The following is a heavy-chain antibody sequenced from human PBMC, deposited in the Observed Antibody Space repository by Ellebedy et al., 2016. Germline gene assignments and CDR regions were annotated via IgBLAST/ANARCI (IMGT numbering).Heavy chain of an antibody. J-gene: IGHJ4*02. V-gene: IGHV3-53*05. CDR1: GFTVSSNY. Sequence: GESLKISCAASGFTVSSNYMSWVRQAPGKGLEWVSVIYSGGSTYYADSVKGRFTISRDNSKNTLYLQMNSLRPEDTAVYYCARDPIMIAFGGALDYWGQGTLVTVSS. CDR2: IYSGGST. CDR3: ARDPIMIAFGGALDY. D-gene: IGHD3-16*01.